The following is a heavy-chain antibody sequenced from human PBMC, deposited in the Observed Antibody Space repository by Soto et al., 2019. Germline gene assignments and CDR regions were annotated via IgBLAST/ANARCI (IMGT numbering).Heavy chain of an antibody. V-gene: IGHV4-39*01. CDR3: ARRASLSLFDP. CDR2: IYYSGST. J-gene: IGHJ5*02. Sequence: ASETLSLTCTVSGGSISSSSYYWGWIRQPPGKGLEWIGSIYYSGSTYYNPSLKSRVTISVDTSKNQFSLKLSSVTAADTAVYYCARRASLSLFDPWGQGTLVTVSS. CDR1: GGSISSSSYY.